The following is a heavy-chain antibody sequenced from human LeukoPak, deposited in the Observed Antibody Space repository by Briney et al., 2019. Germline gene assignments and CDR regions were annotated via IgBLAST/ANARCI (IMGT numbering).Heavy chain of an antibody. J-gene: IGHJ5*02. V-gene: IGHV3-23*01. D-gene: IGHD3-3*01. Sequence: GGSLRLSCAASGFTFYSYAISWVRQAPGKGLDWVSTISGNGGSTYYADSVKGRFTISRDNSKNSLYLQMNSLRAEDTAVYYCALAPRITIFGSSWFDPWGQGTLVTVSS. CDR3: ALAPRITIFGSSWFDP. CDR2: ISGNGGST. CDR1: GFTFYSYA.